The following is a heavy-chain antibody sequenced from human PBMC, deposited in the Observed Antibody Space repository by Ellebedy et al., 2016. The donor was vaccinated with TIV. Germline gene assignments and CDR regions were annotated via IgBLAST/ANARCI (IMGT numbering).Heavy chain of an antibody. V-gene: IGHV3-30*18. CDR3: AKDESGGDLPRPFDH. J-gene: IGHJ4*02. Sequence: GESLKISXAASRFTFSIFGLHWVRQAPGKGLEWVAIISSDGTNKYYADSVRGRSTISRDNSKNTLYLQMDSLRPEDTAIYYCAKDESGGDLPRPFDHWGQGTLVTVSS. CDR2: ISSDGTNK. CDR1: RFTFSIFG. D-gene: IGHD5-12*01.